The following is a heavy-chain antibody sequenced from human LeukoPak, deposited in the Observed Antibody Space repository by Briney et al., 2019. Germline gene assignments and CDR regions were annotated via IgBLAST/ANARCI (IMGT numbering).Heavy chain of an antibody. D-gene: IGHD1-1*01. CDR2: INPSNGNT. CDR1: GYTFTYHY. J-gene: IGHJ4*02. V-gene: IGHV1-46*01. CDR3: ARESDVGKDFDC. Sequence: ASVTVSCKASGYTFTYHYIHLVRQAPGQGLEWMGIINPSNGNTNYAQRFQGRVTMTRDTSTNTVYMELGSLGSEDTAVYYCARESDVGKDFDCWGQGTLVTVSS.